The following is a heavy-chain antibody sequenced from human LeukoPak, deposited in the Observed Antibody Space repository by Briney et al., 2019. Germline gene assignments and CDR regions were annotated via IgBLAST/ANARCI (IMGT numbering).Heavy chain of an antibody. CDR3: ARGRGGLDY. Sequence: SETLSLTCAVYGGSFSGYYWSWIRQPPGKGLEWIGEINHSGSTNYNPSLKSQVTISVDTSKNQFSLKLSSVTAADTAVYYCARGRGGLDYWGQGTLVTVSS. J-gene: IGHJ4*02. CDR1: GGSFSGYY. D-gene: IGHD3-16*01. V-gene: IGHV4-34*01. CDR2: INHSGST.